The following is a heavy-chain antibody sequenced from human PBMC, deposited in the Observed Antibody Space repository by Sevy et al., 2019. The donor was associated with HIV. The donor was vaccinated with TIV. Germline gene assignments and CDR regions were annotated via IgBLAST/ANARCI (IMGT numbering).Heavy chain of an antibody. V-gene: IGHV4-59*01. CDR2: MYSSGST. CDR3: ARESIGATGDFDY. Sequence: SETLSLTCTVSGGSLNNYFWSWLRQPPGKGLEWIGYMYSSGSTNYNPSLKSRVTISVDTSKNQFSLKVRSVTAADTAVDYCARESIGATGDFDYWGQGTLVTVSS. D-gene: IGHD1-1*01. CDR1: GGSLNNYF. J-gene: IGHJ4*02.